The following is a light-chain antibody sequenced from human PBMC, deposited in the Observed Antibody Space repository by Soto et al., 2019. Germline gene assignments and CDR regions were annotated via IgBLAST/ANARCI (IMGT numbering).Light chain of an antibody. CDR1: RSNIGTKT. CDR2: GSN. Sequence: QSVLTQPPSASGTPGQRVTISCSGSRSNIGTKTVNWYQHLPGTAPKLLIYGSNLRPSGVPARFSGSKSGTSASLAISGLQSEDEADYYCAAWDDSLNGYLFGTGTKLTVL. J-gene: IGLJ1*01. CDR3: AAWDDSLNGYL. V-gene: IGLV1-44*01.